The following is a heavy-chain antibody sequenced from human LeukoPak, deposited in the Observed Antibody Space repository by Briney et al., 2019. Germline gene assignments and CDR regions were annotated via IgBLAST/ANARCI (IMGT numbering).Heavy chain of an antibody. D-gene: IGHD3-22*01. CDR2: INPSGGST. Sequence: GASVKVSCKASGYTFSSYYMHWVRQAPGQGLGWMGIINPSGGSTSYAQKFQGRGTMTRDTSTSTVYMELSRLRSEQTAVYYCARAGAYYDSSGYCLYAFDIWGQGTMVTVSS. J-gene: IGHJ3*02. V-gene: IGHV1-46*01. CDR3: ARAGAYYDSSGYCLYAFDI. CDR1: GYTFSSYY.